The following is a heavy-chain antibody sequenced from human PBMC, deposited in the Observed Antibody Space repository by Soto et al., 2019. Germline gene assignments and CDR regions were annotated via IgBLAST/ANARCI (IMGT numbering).Heavy chain of an antibody. J-gene: IGHJ4*02. V-gene: IGHV4-34*01. CDR3: ARARSYDYVWLSQAYYFDY. Sequence: QVQLQQWGAGLLKPSETLSLTCAVYGGSFSGYYWSWIRQAPGRGLEWIGEINHSGSTNYNPSPKSRVSISADASNNPLSLQLTSVTAADTAVYYSARARSYDYVWLSQAYYFDYWGQGTLVTVSS. D-gene: IGHD3-16*01. CDR2: INHSGST. CDR1: GGSFSGYY.